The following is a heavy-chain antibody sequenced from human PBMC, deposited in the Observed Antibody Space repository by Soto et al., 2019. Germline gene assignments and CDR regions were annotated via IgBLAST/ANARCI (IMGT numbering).Heavy chain of an antibody. J-gene: IGHJ4*02. CDR1: GVTFSSYA. V-gene: IGHV3-23*01. D-gene: IGHD3-22*01. CDR2: ISGSGGST. Sequence: GGSLRLSCAASGVTFSSYAMSWVRQAPGKGLEWVSAISGSGGSTYYADSVKGRFTISRDNSKNTLYLQMNSLKAEDTAVYYCAKSPGMYYYDSSGYYHYDYWGQGTLVTVSS. CDR3: AKSPGMYYYDSSGYYHYDY.